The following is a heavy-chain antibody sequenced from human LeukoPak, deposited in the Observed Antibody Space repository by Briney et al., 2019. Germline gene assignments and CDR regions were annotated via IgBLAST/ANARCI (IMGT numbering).Heavy chain of an antibody. D-gene: IGHD3-22*01. CDR3: ARGDYYYDSSGEFDY. Sequence: SETLSLTCAVYGGSFSGYYWSWIRQPPGKGLEWIGEINHSGSTNYNPSLKSRVTISVDTSKNQFSLKLSSVTAADTAGYYCARGDYYYDSSGEFDYWGQGTLVIVSS. V-gene: IGHV4-34*01. CDR2: INHSGST. J-gene: IGHJ4*02. CDR1: GGSFSGYY.